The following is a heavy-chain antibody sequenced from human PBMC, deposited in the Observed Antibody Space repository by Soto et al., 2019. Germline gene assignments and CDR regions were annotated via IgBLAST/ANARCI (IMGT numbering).Heavy chain of an antibody. CDR3: ARSLSDYYDSSGYYFDY. CDR1: GFTFSSYA. J-gene: IGHJ4*02. CDR2: ISGSGGST. Sequence: GSLRLSCAASGFTFSSYAMSWVRQAPGKGLEWVSAISGSGGSTYYADSVKGRFTISRDNSKNTLYLQMNSLRAEDTAVYYCARSLSDYYDSSGYYFDYWGQGTLVTVSS. D-gene: IGHD3-22*01. V-gene: IGHV3-23*01.